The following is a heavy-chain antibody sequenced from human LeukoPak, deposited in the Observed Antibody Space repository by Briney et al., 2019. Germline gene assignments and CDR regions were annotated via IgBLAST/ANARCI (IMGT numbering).Heavy chain of an antibody. D-gene: IGHD4-17*01. Sequence: SETLSLTCTVSGGSVSSGSYYWSWIRQPPGKGLEWLGYIYYSGSTNYNPSLKSRVTISVDTSKNQFSLKLSSVTAADTAVYYCARFGDYNYYYYGMDVWGQGTTVTVSS. CDR2: IYYSGST. CDR1: GGSVSSGSYY. CDR3: ARFGDYNYYYYGMDV. V-gene: IGHV4-61*01. J-gene: IGHJ6*02.